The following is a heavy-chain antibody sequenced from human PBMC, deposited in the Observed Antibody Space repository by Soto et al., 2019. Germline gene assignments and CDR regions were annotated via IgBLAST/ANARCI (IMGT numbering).Heavy chain of an antibody. CDR1: GGTFSSYT. V-gene: IGHV1-69*02. D-gene: IGHD2-2*01. Sequence: QVQLVQSGAEVKKPGSSVKVSCKASGGTFSSYTISWVRKAPGQGLEWMGRIIPILGIANYAQKFQGRVTITADKSTSRAYMELSSLRSEDTAVYYCARGENFARSSPAGQRYWGQGTLVTVSS. J-gene: IGHJ4*02. CDR3: ARGENFARSSPAGQRY. CDR2: IIPILGIA.